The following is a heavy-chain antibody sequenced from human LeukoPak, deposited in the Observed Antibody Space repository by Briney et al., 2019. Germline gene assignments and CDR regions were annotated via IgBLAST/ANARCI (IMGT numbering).Heavy chain of an antibody. D-gene: IGHD2-2*01. J-gene: IGHJ3*02. Sequence: QAGGSLRLSCAASGFTYSSYGMHWVRQAPGKGLEWVAVIWYDGSNKYYADSVKGRFTISRDNSKNTLYLQMNSLRAEDTAVYYCARARYCSSTSCYPDAFDIWGQGTMVTVSS. CDR1: GFTYSSYG. CDR3: ARARYCSSTSCYPDAFDI. V-gene: IGHV3-33*01. CDR2: IWYDGSNK.